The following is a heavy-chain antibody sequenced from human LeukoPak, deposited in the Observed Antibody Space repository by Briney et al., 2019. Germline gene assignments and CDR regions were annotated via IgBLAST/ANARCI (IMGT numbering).Heavy chain of an antibody. J-gene: IGHJ5*02. CDR3: ARDTTGWFDP. V-gene: IGHV3-33*08. Sequence: GGSLRLSCAASGFSFSSYGMHWVRQAPGKGLEWVAVISYDGSNKYYADPVKGRFTISRDNSKNTLSLQMNSLRAEDSAVYYCARDTTGWFDPWGQGTLVTVAS. D-gene: IGHD1-14*01. CDR1: GFSFSSYG. CDR2: ISYDGSNK.